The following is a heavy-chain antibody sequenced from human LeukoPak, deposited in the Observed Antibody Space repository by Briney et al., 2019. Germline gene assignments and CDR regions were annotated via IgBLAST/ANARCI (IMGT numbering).Heavy chain of an antibody. V-gene: IGHV4-59*01. J-gene: IGHJ4*02. CDR2: IYCSGST. Sequence: PETLSLTCTVSGGSISSYYWSWIRQPPGKGLEWIGYIYCSGSTNDNPSLKSRVTISVDTSKNQYSLMLSSMTAADTAVYYCARAWSDQNENDYWGQGTLVTVSS. D-gene: IGHD3-3*01. CDR3: ARAWSDQNENDY. CDR1: GGSISSYY.